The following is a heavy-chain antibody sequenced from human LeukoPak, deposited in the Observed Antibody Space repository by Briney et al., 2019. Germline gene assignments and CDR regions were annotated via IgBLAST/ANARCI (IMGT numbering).Heavy chain of an antibody. CDR1: GGTFSSYA. CDR2: IIPIFGTA. CDR3: ARDSPIVVVPAARPGGDAFDI. D-gene: IGHD2-2*01. V-gene: IGHV1-69*13. J-gene: IGHJ3*02. Sequence: GASVNVSCKASGGTFSSYAISWVRQAPGQGLEWMGGIIPIFGTANYAQKFQGRVTITADESTSTAYMELSSLRSEDTAVYYCARDSPIVVVPAARPGGDAFDIWGQGTMVTVSS.